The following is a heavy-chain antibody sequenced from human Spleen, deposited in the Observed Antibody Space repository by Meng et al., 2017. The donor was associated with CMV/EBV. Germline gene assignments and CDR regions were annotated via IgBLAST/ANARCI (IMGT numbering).Heavy chain of an antibody. CDR1: GDTFSSYA. V-gene: IGHV3-23*01. Sequence: SCKASGDTFSSYAMSWVRQDPGKGLEWVSAISGSGGSTYYADSVKGRFTISRDNSKNTLYLQMNSLRAEDTAVYFCARDSGIWYGEDYYYGMDVWGQGTTVTVSS. D-gene: IGHD6-13*01. J-gene: IGHJ6*02. CDR2: ISGSGGST. CDR3: ARDSGIWYGEDYYYGMDV.